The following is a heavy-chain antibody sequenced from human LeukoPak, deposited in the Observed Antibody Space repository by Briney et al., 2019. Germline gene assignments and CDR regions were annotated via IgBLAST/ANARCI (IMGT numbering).Heavy chain of an antibody. CDR3: ARLSWSSSWYYFDY. J-gene: IGHJ4*02. CDR2: ISGSGSST. CDR1: GFTFRSNT. Sequence: PGGSLRLSCAASGFTFRSNTMSWVRQAPGRGLEWVSGISGSGSSTYYADSVKGRFTISRDNSMNTLYLQMNSLRAEDTAVYYCARLSWSSSWYYFDYWGQGTLVTVSS. V-gene: IGHV3-23*01. D-gene: IGHD6-13*01.